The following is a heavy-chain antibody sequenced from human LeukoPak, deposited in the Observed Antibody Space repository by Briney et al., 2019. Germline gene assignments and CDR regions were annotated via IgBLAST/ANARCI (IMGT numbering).Heavy chain of an antibody. CDR2: INPNSGGT. CDR1: GYTFTGYY. V-gene: IGHV1-2*02. J-gene: IGHJ6*02. D-gene: IGHD5-12*01. Sequence: ASVKVSFKASGYTFTGYYMHWVRQAPGQGLEWMGLINPNSGGTNYAQKFQGRVTMTRDTSISTAYMELSRLRSDDTAVYYCARDSGYDSYGMDVWGQGTTVTVSS. CDR3: ARDSGYDSYGMDV.